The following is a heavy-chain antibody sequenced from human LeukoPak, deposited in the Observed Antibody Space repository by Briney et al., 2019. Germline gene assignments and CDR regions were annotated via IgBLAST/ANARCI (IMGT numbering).Heavy chain of an antibody. V-gene: IGHV3-11*01. CDR1: GFTFSDYY. CDR2: ISSSGSTI. CDR3: ARDLQLWPKELYYFDY. Sequence: PGGSLRLSCAASGFTFSDYYMSWIRQAPGKGLEWVSYISSSGSTIYYADSVKGRFTISRDNAKNSLYLQMNSLRAEDTAVYYCARDLQLWPKELYYFDYWGQGTMVTVSS. J-gene: IGHJ4*03. D-gene: IGHD5-18*01.